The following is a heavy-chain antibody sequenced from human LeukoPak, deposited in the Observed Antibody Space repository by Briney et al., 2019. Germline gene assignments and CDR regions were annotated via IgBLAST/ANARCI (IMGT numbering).Heavy chain of an antibody. CDR3: AELGITMIGGV. J-gene: IGHJ6*04. CDR1: GFTFSSYS. CDR2: ISGSGDST. Sequence: GGSLRLSCAASGFTFSSYSMNWVRQAPGKGLEWVSAISGSGDSTYYADSVKGRFTISRDNSRNTLYLQMNSLRAGDTAVYYCAELGITMIGGVWGKGTTVTISS. D-gene: IGHD3-10*02. V-gene: IGHV3-23*01.